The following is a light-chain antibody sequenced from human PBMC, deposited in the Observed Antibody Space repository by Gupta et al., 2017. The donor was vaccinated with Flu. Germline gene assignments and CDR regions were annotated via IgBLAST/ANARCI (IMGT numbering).Light chain of an antibody. CDR2: WAS. CDR3: QQYYSTPLT. J-gene: IGKJ4*01. Sequence: DIVMTQSPDSLAVSLGERATINCKSSQSVLYSSNNKNYLAWYQQKPGQPPKLLIYWASTRESGVPDRFSGSGSGTDFTLTISSLQAEDVAVYYCQQYYSTPLTFSRDQGGDQT. CDR1: QSVLYSSNNKNY. V-gene: IGKV4-1*01.